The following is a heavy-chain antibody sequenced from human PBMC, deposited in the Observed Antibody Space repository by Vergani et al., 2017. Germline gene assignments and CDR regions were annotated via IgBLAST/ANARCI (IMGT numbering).Heavy chain of an antibody. J-gene: IGHJ6*02. V-gene: IGHV3-30*03. D-gene: IGHD3-10*01. CDR1: GFTSSYYG. CDR2: ISYDGTQK. CDR3: ARPSYGSEYDSYYGLDV. Sequence: QVHLVESGGGVVQPGRSLRLSCVVSGFTSSYYGMHWVRQAPGKGLEWVAVISYDGTQKYYADSVKGRFTISRDNSKSTLYLQMNSLRTEDTAVYYCARPSYGSEYDSYYGLDVWGQGTTVIVSS.